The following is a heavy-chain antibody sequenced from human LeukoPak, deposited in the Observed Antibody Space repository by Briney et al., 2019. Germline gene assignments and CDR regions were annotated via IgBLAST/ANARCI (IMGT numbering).Heavy chain of an antibody. V-gene: IGHV1-18*01. CDR3: VRRSGYDRRAGTLDI. CDR1: GYTFTSCG. CDR2: ISCYNGDT. D-gene: IGHD5-12*01. J-gene: IGHJ3*02. Sequence: ASVNVSCKASGYTFTSCGISWVRQAPGQGLEWMGWISCYNGDTGYQQNVQDRLTVTTDRSTNTVYMELRSLTSDDTALYYCVRRSGYDRRAGTLDIWGQGTMVTVSS.